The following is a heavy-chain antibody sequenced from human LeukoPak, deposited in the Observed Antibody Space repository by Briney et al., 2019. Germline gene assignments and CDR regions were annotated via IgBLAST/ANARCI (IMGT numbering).Heavy chain of an antibody. J-gene: IGHJ4*02. D-gene: IGHD5-18*01. Sequence: PSETLSLTCAVSGGSISSYYWSWIRQPPGKGLEWIGYIYYSGSTNYNPSLKSRVTISVDTSKNQFSRKLSSVTAADTAVYYCAGGRYSYGYYYFDYWGQGTLVTVSS. CDR2: IYYSGST. CDR3: AGGRYSYGYYYFDY. CDR1: GGSISSYY. V-gene: IGHV4-59*01.